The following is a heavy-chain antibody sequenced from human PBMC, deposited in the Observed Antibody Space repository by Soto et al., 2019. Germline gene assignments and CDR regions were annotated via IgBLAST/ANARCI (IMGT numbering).Heavy chain of an antibody. CDR2: VSGRGDAV. CDR3: AKSYSTNWYDYFDS. Sequence: EAQLLESGGGLVQPGGSLRLSCAASEFTFSTYAMSWVRQAPGKGLEWVSAVSGRGDAVYYVDSVKGRFTISRDTSKNTLYLQMNNPRAEDTALYYCAKSYSTNWYDYFDSWGQGTLVTVSS. V-gene: IGHV3-23*01. J-gene: IGHJ4*02. D-gene: IGHD6-13*01. CDR1: EFTFSTYA.